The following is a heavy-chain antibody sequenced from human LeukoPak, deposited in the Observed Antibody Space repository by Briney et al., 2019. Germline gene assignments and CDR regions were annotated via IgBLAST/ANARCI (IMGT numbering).Heavy chain of an antibody. CDR2: INPNSGDT. CDR1: GYTITDHY. J-gene: IGHJ4*02. Sequence: ASVNVSCKASGYTITDHYMHWVRQAPGQGLEWMGWINPNSGDTHYAQKFQGRVTMTRDTSISTAYMELSRLRSDDTAVYYCARALTGEVYYFDYWGQGTLVTVSS. CDR3: ARALTGEVYYFDY. V-gene: IGHV1-2*02. D-gene: IGHD7-27*01.